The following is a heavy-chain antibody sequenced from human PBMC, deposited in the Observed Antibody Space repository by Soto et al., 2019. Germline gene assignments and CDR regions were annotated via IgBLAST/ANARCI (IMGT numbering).Heavy chain of an antibody. D-gene: IGHD3-10*01. CDR1: GYTFTGYD. J-gene: IGHJ6*02. Sequence: GAAVKVSCKACGYTFTGYDMTWVRQAPGQGLEWMGGIIPIFGTANYAQKFQGRVTITADKSTSTAYMELSSLRSEDTAVYHCARDRVTMVRGAEVPYYYYGMDVWGQGTTVTVSS. V-gene: IGHV1-69*06. CDR3: ARDRVTMVRGAEVPYYYYGMDV. CDR2: IIPIFGTA.